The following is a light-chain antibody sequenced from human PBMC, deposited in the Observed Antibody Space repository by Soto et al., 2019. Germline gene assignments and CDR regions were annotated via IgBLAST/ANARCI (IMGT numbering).Light chain of an antibody. V-gene: IGKV1-39*01. J-gene: IGKJ1*01. CDR1: QSISSY. CDR3: QQSYSTPPWT. CDR2: KAS. Sequence: SAGDRVAITCRASQSISSYLNWYQQKPGKAPKLLIYKASALKSGVPSRFSGSGSGTEFTLTISSLQPEDFATYYCQQSYSTPPWTFGQGTKVDI.